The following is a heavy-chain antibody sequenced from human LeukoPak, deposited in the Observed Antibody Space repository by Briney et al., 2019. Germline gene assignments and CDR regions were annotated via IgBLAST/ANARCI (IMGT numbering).Heavy chain of an antibody. CDR2: IYYSGST. CDR3: ARQQWLIRPFDS. Sequence: SETLSLTCTVSGGSISSSSYYWGWIRQPPGKGLEWIGSIYYSGSTYYNPSLKSRVTISVDTSKNQFSLKLSSVTAAETAVYHCARQQWLIRPFDSWGQGTLVTVSS. CDR1: GGSISSSSYY. J-gene: IGHJ4*02. D-gene: IGHD6-19*01. V-gene: IGHV4-39*01.